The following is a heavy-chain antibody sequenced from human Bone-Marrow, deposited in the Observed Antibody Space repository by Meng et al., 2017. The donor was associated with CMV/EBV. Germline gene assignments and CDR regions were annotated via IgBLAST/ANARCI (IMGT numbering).Heavy chain of an antibody. J-gene: IGHJ6*02. Sequence: GGSLRLSCAASGFTFSSYGMHWVRQAPGKGLEWVAFIRYDGSNKYYADSVKGRFTISRDNSKNTLYLQMNSLRAEDTAVYYCAKARGNWNYEGGTDVWGQGTTVTVSS. D-gene: IGHD1-7*01. CDR1: GFTFSSYG. V-gene: IGHV3-30*02. CDR3: AKARGNWNYEGGTDV. CDR2: IRYDGSNK.